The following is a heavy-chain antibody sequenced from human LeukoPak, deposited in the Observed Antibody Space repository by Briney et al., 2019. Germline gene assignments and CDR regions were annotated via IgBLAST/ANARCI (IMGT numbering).Heavy chain of an antibody. Sequence: SETLSLTCTVSGGSISSYYWSWIRQPPGKGLEWIGYIYYSGSTNYNPSLKSRVSISVDTSKNQFSLKLSSVTAADTAVYYCARGGEGEIRTTIFGVVDRYYYYYMDVWGKGTTVTVSS. CDR2: IYYSGST. D-gene: IGHD3-3*01. V-gene: IGHV4-59*01. J-gene: IGHJ6*03. CDR1: GGSISSYY. CDR3: ARGGEGEIRTTIFGVVDRYYYYYMDV.